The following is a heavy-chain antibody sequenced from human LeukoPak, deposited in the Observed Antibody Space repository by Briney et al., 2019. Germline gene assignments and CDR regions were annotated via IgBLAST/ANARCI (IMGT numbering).Heavy chain of an antibody. J-gene: IGHJ4*02. V-gene: IGHV5-10-1*01. CDR3: ARHYYNDNTLLDF. Sequence: HGESLRFSCKGSGSSFTTYWISWVRQMPGEGPEWMGRIHPSDSDTNYSPSFQGHVTFSTDKSISTAYLQWTSLKASDTAIYFCARHYYNDNTLLDFWGQGTLVTVSS. CDR1: GSSFTTYW. CDR2: IHPSDSDT. D-gene: IGHD3-22*01.